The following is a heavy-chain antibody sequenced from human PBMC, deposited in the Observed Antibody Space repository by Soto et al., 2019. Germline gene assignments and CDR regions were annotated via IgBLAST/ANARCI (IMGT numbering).Heavy chain of an antibody. CDR1: GYTFTGYY. V-gene: IGHV1-2*02. CDR2: INPNSGGT. Sequence: ASVKVSCKASGYTFTGYYMHWVRQAPGQGLEWMGWINPNSGGTNYAQKFQGRVTMTRDMSISTAYMELSRLRSDDTAVYYCASTGYSSGWSPSNLHYGGNSGRRYFDYWGQGTLVTVSS. CDR3: ASTGYSSGWSPSNLHYGGNSGRRYFDY. D-gene: IGHD6-19*01. J-gene: IGHJ4*02.